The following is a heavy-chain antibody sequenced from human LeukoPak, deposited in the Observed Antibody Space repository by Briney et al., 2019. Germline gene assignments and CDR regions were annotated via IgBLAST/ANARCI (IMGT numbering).Heavy chain of an antibody. V-gene: IGHV4-39*07. CDR1: GGSISSSSYY. CDR2: IRHSGIT. J-gene: IGHJ4*02. Sequence: SETLSLTCTVSGGSISSSSYYWGWIRQPPGKGLEWVGYIRHSGITFYNPSLKSRVTISADRSKNQFSLNLSSVTAADTAVYYCMRGGIGYDSDYWGQGTLVIVSS. CDR3: MRGGIGYDSDY. D-gene: IGHD5-12*01.